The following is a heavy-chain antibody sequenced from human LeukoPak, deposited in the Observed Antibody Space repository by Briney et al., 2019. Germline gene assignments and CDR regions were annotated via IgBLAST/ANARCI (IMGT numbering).Heavy chain of an antibody. Sequence: SETLSLTCTVSGGSISNSRYYWSWIRQPPGKGLEWIGSISYSGSTYSNPSFKRRVAMSLDTSKNQFSLRLYSVTSADTAMYYCARVDRHLGIRHFFDYWGQGTLATVSS. D-gene: IGHD7-27*01. CDR2: ISYSGST. V-gene: IGHV4-39*07. CDR1: GGSISNSRYY. CDR3: ARVDRHLGIRHFFDY. J-gene: IGHJ4*02.